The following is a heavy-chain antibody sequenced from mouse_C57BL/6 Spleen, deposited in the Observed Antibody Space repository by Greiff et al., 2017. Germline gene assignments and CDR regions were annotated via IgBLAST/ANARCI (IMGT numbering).Heavy chain of an antibody. CDR1: GYTFTSYD. D-gene: IGHD2-4*01. CDR2: IYPRDGST. J-gene: IGHJ3*01. CDR3: ARDDYDVAY. Sequence: VQLQQSGPELVKPGASVKLSCKASGYTFTSYDINWAKQRPGQGLEWIGWIYPRDGSTKYNEKFKGKATLTLDTSSSTVYMELHSLTSEDSAVYFGARDDYDVAYWGQGTLVTVSA. V-gene: IGHV1-85*01.